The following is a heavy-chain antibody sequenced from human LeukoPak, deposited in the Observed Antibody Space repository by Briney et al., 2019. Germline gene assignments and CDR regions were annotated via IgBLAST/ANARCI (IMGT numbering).Heavy chain of an antibody. D-gene: IGHD3-22*01. CDR1: GFTSDDYA. V-gene: IGHV3-9*02. J-gene: IGHJ3*02. CDR2: ISWNSGSI. CDR3: AKDSLHYYYESSGYPYDAFDI. Sequence: PGGSLRLSCAASGFTSDDYAMHWVRQVPGKGLEWVSGISWNSGSIGYADSVKGRFTISRDNAKNSLYLQMNSLRAEDTALYYCAKDSLHYYYESSGYPYDAFDIWGQGTMVTVSS.